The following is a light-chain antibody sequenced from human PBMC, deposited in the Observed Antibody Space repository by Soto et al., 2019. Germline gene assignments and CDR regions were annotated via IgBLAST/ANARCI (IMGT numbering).Light chain of an antibody. V-gene: IGKV1-16*02. CDR3: QQTYSIPIT. Sequence: DIQMTQSPSSLSASVGDRVTITCRASQDINIYLAWFQQKPGKAPKSLIFGASSLQSGVPTNFSGSGSGTDFTLTISSLQAEDFATYYCQQTYSIPITFGQGTRLENK. CDR2: GAS. J-gene: IGKJ5*01. CDR1: QDINIY.